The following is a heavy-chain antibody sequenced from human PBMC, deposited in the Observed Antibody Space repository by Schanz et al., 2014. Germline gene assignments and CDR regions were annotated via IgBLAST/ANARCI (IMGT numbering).Heavy chain of an antibody. J-gene: IGHJ5*02. CDR3: ARVRYCSGGRCYQDYWFDP. CDR1: GYSFISHA. D-gene: IGHD2-15*01. V-gene: IGHV1-3*01. Sequence: QVQLVQSGAEVKKPGASVKVSCKASGYSFISHAIHWVRQAPGQRLEWMGWINAANGNTRYSQKFQGRVTITRDTSASTAYMELSSLRSEDTAVYYCARVRYCSGGRCYQDYWFDPWGQGTLVIVSS. CDR2: INAANGNT.